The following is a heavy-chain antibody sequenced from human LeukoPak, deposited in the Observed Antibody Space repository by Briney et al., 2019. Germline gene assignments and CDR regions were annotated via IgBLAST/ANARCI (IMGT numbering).Heavy chain of an antibody. Sequence: PSQTLSLTCTVSGGSISSGDYYWSWIRQPPGKGLEWIGYIYYSGSTYYNPSLKSRVTISVDRSKNQFSLKLSSVTAADTAVYYCARGSGVMGVGAFDIWGQGTMVTVSS. D-gene: IGHD6-25*01. CDR3: ARGSGVMGVGAFDI. CDR2: IYYSGST. V-gene: IGHV4-30-4*01. CDR1: GGSISSGDYY. J-gene: IGHJ3*02.